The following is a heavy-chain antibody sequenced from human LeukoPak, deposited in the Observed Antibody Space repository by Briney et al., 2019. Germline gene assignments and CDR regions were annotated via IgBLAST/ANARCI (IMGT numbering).Heavy chain of an antibody. CDR2: INQDGGTT. J-gene: IGHJ6*03. V-gene: IGHV3-7*01. CDR1: GFTFSSLW. CDR3: TKDRQGPNQYHMDV. Sequence: RGSLRLSCAASGFTFSSLWMSWVRQAPGRGPEWVANINQDGGTTYYVASVKGRFTISRDNAKNSLSLQMSSLRAEDTAVYYCTKDRQGPNQYHMDVWGKGTTVTVSS.